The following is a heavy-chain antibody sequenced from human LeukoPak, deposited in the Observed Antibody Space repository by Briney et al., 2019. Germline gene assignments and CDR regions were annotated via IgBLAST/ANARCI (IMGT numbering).Heavy chain of an antibody. CDR1: GGSISGYY. V-gene: IGHV4-59*01. CDR3: ARGRLATWYNSSSFCFDY. Sequence: KPSKTLSLTCTVSGGSISGYYWSWIRQPPGKGLEWIGYIYYSGSTNYNPSLKSRITISVDTSKNQFSLKLSSVTAADTAVYYCARGRLATWYNSSSFCFDYWGQGTLVTSSS. CDR2: IYYSGST. J-gene: IGHJ4*02. D-gene: IGHD6-6*01.